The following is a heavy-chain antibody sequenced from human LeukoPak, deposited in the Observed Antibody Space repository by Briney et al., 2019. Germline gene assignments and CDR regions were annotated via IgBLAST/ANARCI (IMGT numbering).Heavy chain of an antibody. CDR2: ISAYNGNT. Sequence: ASVKVSCKASGYTFTSYGISWVRQAPGQGLEWMGWISAYNGNTNYAQKLQGRVTMTTDTSTSTAYMELRSLRSDDTAVYYCARDHCSSTSCYAPREYYYYYGMDVWGKGTTVTVSS. CDR3: ARDHCSSTSCYAPREYYYYYGMDV. V-gene: IGHV1-18*04. CDR1: GYTFTSYG. D-gene: IGHD2-2*01. J-gene: IGHJ6*04.